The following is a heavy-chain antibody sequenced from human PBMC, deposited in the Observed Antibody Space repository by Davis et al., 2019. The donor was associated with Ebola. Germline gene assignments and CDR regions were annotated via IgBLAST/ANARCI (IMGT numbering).Heavy chain of an antibody. CDR2: INHGGST. V-gene: IGHV4-34*01. CDR3: ARFPVVYYYYYGMDV. J-gene: IGHJ6*02. D-gene: IGHD2-15*01. Sequence: SETLSLTCAVYGGSFSGYYWSWIRQPPGKGLEWIGEINHGGSTNYNPSLKSRVTISVDTSKNQFSLKLSSVTAADTAVYYCARFPVVYYYYYGMDVWGQGTTVTVSS. CDR1: GGSFSGYY.